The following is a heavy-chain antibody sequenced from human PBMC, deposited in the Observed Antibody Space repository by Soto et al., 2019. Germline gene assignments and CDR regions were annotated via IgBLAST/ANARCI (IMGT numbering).Heavy chain of an antibody. Sequence: ASVKVSCKDSGYANNWFNIHWVHQAPGQKLEWMGWINAGNGNTKYSQKFQGRVTFTRDTSANTAYMELSSLISEDTAVYYCARPKDYDDCLDLWGQGTLVTVSS. CDR3: ARPKDYDDCLDL. CDR2: INAGNGNT. CDR1: GYANNWFN. J-gene: IGHJ4*02. D-gene: IGHD3-22*01. V-gene: IGHV1-3*01.